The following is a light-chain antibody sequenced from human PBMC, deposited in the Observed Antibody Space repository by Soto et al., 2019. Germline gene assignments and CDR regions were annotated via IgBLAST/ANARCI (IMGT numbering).Light chain of an antibody. Sequence: DIVITQSPLSLPVTPGEPASISCRSSQSLLHSNGYNYLDWYLQKPGQSPQLLIYLGSNRASGVPDRFSGSGSGTDFTLKISRVEAEDVGVYYCMQALQTPVTFGQGTGLEIK. CDR1: QSLLHSNGYNY. V-gene: IGKV2-28*01. CDR2: LGS. J-gene: IGKJ5*01. CDR3: MQALQTPVT.